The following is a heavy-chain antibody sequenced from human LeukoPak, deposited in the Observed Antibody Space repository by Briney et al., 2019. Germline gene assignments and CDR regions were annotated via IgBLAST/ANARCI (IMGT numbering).Heavy chain of an antibody. V-gene: IGHV1-69*13. J-gene: IGHJ5*02. CDR3: ARDGESYSSSWDGGNWFDP. Sequence: ASVKASCKASGGTFSSYAISWVRQAPGQGLEWMGGIIPIFGTANYAQKFQGRVTITADESTSTAYMELSSLRSEDTAVYYCARDGESYSSSWDGGNWFDPWGQGTLVTASS. CDR1: GGTFSSYA. D-gene: IGHD6-13*01. CDR2: IIPIFGTA.